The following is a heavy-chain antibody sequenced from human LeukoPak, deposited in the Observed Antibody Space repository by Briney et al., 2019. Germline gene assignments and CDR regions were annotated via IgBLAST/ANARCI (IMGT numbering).Heavy chain of an antibody. D-gene: IGHD4-17*01. CDR1: GGTFSSYA. CDR2: IIPIFGTA. V-gene: IGHV1-69*13. Sequence: EASVNVSCKASGGTFSSYAISWVRQAPGQGLEWMGGIIPIFGTANYAQKFQGRVTITADESTSTAYMELSSLRSEDTAVYYCARDLGDYGENYYYGMDVWGQGTTVTVSS. J-gene: IGHJ6*02. CDR3: ARDLGDYGENYYYGMDV.